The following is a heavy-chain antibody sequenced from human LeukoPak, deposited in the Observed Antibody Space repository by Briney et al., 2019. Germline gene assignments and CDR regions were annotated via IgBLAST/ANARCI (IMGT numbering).Heavy chain of an antibody. CDR2: IIPILGIA. Sequence: SVKVSCKASGGTFSSYAISWVRQAPGQGLEWMGRIIPILGIANYAQKFQGRVTITADKSTSTAYMELSSLRSEDTAVYYCAREGYYGSGSHNGGDFDYWGQGTLVTVSS. CDR3: AREGYYGSGSHNGGDFDY. V-gene: IGHV1-69*04. J-gene: IGHJ4*02. CDR1: GGTFSSYA. D-gene: IGHD3-10*01.